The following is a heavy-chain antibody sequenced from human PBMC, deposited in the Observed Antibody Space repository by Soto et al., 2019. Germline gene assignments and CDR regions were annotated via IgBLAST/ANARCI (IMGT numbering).Heavy chain of an antibody. D-gene: IGHD3-3*01. J-gene: IGHJ6*04. Sequence: AGGSLRLSCSASGFTFSSYDMHWVRQATGKGLEWVSAIGTAGDTYYPGSVKGRFTISRENAKNSLYLQMNSLRAGDTAVYYCAGGSKSFREYYDFWSGYYLGVWGKGTTVTVSS. V-gene: IGHV3-13*01. CDR3: AGGSKSFREYYDFWSGYYLGV. CDR1: GFTFSSYD. CDR2: IGTAGDT.